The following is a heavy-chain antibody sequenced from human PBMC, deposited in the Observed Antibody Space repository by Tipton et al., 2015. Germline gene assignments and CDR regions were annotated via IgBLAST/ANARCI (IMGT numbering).Heavy chain of an antibody. Sequence: TLSLTCTVSGDSISSSSWWTWVRQPPGKGLEWIGYVYYSGSTNYNPSLKSRVTISVDTSKNQFSLKLSSVTAADTAVYYCVRDAVVTHYYYYGMDVWGQGTTVTVSS. CDR2: VYYSGST. J-gene: IGHJ6*02. V-gene: IGHV4-61*01. D-gene: IGHD4-23*01. CDR3: VRDAVVTHYYYYGMDV. CDR1: GDSISSSSW.